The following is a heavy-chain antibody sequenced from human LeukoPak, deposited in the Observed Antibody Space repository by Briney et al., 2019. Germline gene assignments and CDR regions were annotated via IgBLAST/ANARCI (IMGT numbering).Heavy chain of an antibody. D-gene: IGHD7-27*01. CDR2: IIPIFGTA. V-gene: IGHV1-69*05. CDR3: ARALTGDSGLDY. Sequence: SVKVSCKASGGTFSSYAISWVRQAPGQGLEWMGGIIPIFGTANYAQKFQGRVTITTDESTSTAYMELSSLRSEDTAVYYCARALTGDSGLDYWGQGTLVTVSS. J-gene: IGHJ4*02. CDR1: GGTFSSYA.